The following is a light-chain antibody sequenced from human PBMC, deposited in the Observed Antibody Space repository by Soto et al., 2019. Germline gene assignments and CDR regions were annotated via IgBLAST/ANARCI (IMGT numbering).Light chain of an antibody. Sequence: EIVLTQSPGPLSLSPGERATLSCRASQSVSSGYLAWYQQKPGRVPRLLIYGASNRAPGIPDRFTGSGSGTVFTLTIARVEPEDFAVYYCQLCGIAPFTFGHGTKVDIK. CDR1: QSVSSGY. CDR2: GAS. CDR3: QLCGIAPFT. V-gene: IGKV3-20*01. J-gene: IGKJ3*01.